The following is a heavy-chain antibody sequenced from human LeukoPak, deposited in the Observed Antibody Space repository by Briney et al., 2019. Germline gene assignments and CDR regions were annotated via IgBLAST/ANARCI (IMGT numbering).Heavy chain of an antibody. V-gene: IGHV4-59*01. CDR2: IYYSGST. D-gene: IGHD2-2*01. CDR3: ARVGHCSSTSCIGNWFDP. CDR1: GGSISSYY. Sequence: SETLSLTCTVSGGSISSYYWSWIRQPPGKGLEWIGYIYYSGSTNYNPSLKSRVTILVDTSKNQFSLKLSSVTAADTAVYYCARVGHCSSTSCIGNWFDPWGQGTLVTVSS. J-gene: IGHJ5*02.